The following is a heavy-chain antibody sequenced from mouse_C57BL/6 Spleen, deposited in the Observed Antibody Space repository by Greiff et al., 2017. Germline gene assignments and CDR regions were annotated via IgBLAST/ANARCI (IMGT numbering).Heavy chain of an antibody. CDR2: ISYDGSN. CDR1: GYSITSGYY. J-gene: IGHJ4*01. CDR3: ARRRDDGYYYYAMDY. D-gene: IGHD2-3*01. Sequence: EVKLQESGPGLVKPSQSLSLTCSVTGYSITSGYYWNWIRQFPGNKLEWMGYISYDGSNNYNPSLKNRISITRDPSKNQFFLKLNSVTTEDTATYDCARRRDDGYYYYAMDYWGQGTSVTVSS. V-gene: IGHV3-6*01.